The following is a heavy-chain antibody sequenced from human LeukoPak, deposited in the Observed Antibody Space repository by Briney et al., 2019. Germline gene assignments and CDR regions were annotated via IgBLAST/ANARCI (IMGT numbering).Heavy chain of an antibody. CDR1: GYTFTSYD. J-gene: IGHJ4*02. CDR3: ARVQAPTYYYDSSGYYLAY. D-gene: IGHD3-22*01. CDR2: TNPNSGGT. V-gene: IGHV1-2*02. Sequence: ASVKVSCKASGYTFTSYDINWVRQATGQGLEWMGWTNPNSGGTNYARKFQGRVTMTRDTSISTAYMELSRLRSDDTAVYYCARVQAPTYYYDSSGYYLAYWGQGTLVTVSS.